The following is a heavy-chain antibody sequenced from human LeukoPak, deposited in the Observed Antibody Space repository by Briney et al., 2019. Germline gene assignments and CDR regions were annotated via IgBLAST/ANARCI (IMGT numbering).Heavy chain of an antibody. V-gene: IGHV4-31*03. D-gene: IGHD2-21*02. CDR2: ISYSGNT. J-gene: IGHJ3*02. CDR3: ARDVLVTSNPDAFDI. Sequence: PSETLSLTCTVSGDSISSAGYSWTWIRQPPGKGLQWIGYISYSGNTHYSPSLKSRVSISLDASKNQFSLKLTSVTAADTATYFCARDVLVTSNPDAFDIWGQGTMVTVSS. CDR1: GDSISSAGYS.